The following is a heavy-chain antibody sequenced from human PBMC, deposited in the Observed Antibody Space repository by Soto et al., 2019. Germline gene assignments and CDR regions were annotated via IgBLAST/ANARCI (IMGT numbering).Heavy chain of an antibody. CDR3: AKDLWDCSSTSCYFNY. CDR2: ISGSGGST. V-gene: IGHV3-23*01. Sequence: GGSLRLSCAASGFTFSSYAMSWVRQAPGKGLEWVSAISGSGGSTYYADSVKGRFTISRDNSKNTLYLQMNSLRAEDAAVYYCAKDLWDCSSTSCYFNYWGQGTLVTV. CDR1: GFTFSSYA. J-gene: IGHJ4*02. D-gene: IGHD2-2*01.